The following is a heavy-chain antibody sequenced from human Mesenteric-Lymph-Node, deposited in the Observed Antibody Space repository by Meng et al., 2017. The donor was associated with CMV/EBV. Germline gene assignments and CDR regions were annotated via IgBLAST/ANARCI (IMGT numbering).Heavy chain of an antibody. Sequence: SETLSLTCAVYGGSFSGYYWSWIRQPPGKGLEWIGEINHSGSTNYNPSLKSRVTISVDTSKNQLSLNMSSVTAADAAAYYCARGKQLVTYGMDVWGQGTTVTVSS. CDR2: INHSGST. CDR3: ARGKQLVTYGMDV. V-gene: IGHV4-34*01. J-gene: IGHJ6*02. CDR1: GGSFSGYY. D-gene: IGHD6-6*01.